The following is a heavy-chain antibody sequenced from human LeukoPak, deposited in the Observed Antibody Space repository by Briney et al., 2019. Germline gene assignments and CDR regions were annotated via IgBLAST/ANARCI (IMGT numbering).Heavy chain of an antibody. CDR2: IIPLFGST. Sequence: ASVKVSCKASGDSFNTYAISWVRQAPGQGLEWMGGIIPLFGSTNYAQKFYDRVTITADESTSTAYMELSSLRSDDTAVYYCARGGWVGAINWFDPWGQGALVTVSS. CDR1: GDSFNTYA. J-gene: IGHJ5*02. D-gene: IGHD1-26*01. CDR3: ARGGWVGAINWFDP. V-gene: IGHV1-69*01.